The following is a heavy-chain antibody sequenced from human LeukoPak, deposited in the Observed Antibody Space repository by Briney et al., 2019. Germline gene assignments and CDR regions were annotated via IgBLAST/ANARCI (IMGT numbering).Heavy chain of an antibody. CDR1: GYTLTELS. J-gene: IGHJ3*02. CDR2: LDPEDGET. Sequence: ASVKVSCKASGYTLTELSMHWVRQAPGKGLEWMACLDPEDGETIYAQKVQGRVTMSEDTSTDTAYMELNSLRSEDTAVYYCATTIVVVVAATRSDAFDIWGQGTMVTVSS. CDR3: ATTIVVVVAATRSDAFDI. D-gene: IGHD2-15*01. V-gene: IGHV1-24*01.